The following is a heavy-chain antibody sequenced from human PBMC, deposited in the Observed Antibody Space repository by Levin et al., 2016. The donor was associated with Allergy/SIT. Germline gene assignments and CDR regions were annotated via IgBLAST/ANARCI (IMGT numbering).Heavy chain of an antibody. J-gene: IGHJ4*02. V-gene: IGHV3-74*01. CDR3: ATDPPNSGFAFDT. CDR2: INADGGFT. D-gene: IGHD5-12*01. CDR1: GFTFSDFW. Sequence: GESLKISCATSGFTFSDFWIHWVRQAPGKGLVWVSRINADGGFTSYADSVKGRFTVSRDNAKNTLYLQMNSLRAEDTAVYYCATDPPNSGFAFDTWGQGTLVTVSS.